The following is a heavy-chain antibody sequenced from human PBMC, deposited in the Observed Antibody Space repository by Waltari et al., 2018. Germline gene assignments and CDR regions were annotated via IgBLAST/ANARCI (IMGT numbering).Heavy chain of an antibody. V-gene: IGHV4-59*11. D-gene: IGHD5-12*01. CDR3: ARGLRLRGGAFDI. CDR1: GGSISSHY. J-gene: IGHJ3*02. Sequence: QVQLQESGPGLVKPSETLSLTCTVSGGSISSHYWSWLRQPPGKGLEWIGYIYYSGSTNSNPPLKSRVTISVDTSKNQFSLKLSSVTAADTAVYYCARGLRLRGGAFDIWGQGTMVTVSS. CDR2: IYYSGST.